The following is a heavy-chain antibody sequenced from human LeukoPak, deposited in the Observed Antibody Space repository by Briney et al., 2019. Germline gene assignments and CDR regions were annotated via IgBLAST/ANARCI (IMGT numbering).Heavy chain of an antibody. Sequence: PGGSLRLSCAASGFTFSSYAMNWVRQAPGKGLEWVAVIWYDGSNKYYADSVKGRFTISRDNSKNTLYLQMNSLRAEDTAVYYCANLIAAAGLDYYYYYGMDVWGQGTTVTVSS. CDR2: IWYDGSNK. J-gene: IGHJ6*02. CDR3: ANLIAAAGLDYYYYYGMDV. CDR1: GFTFSSYA. D-gene: IGHD6-13*01. V-gene: IGHV3-33*08.